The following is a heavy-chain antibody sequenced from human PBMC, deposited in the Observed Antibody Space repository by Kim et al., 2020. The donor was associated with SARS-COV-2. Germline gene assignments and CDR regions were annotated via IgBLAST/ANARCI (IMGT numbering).Heavy chain of an antibody. D-gene: IGHD3-3*01. J-gene: IGHJ3*02. CDR1: GFTFSSYA. Sequence: GGSLRLSCAASGFTFSSYAMSWVRQAPGKGLEWVSAISGSGGSTYYADSVKGRFTISRDNSKNTLYLQMNSLRAEDTAVYYCAKVGPSITIFGVVFNSDAFDIWGQGTMVTVSS. V-gene: IGHV3-23*01. CDR2: ISGSGGST. CDR3: AKVGPSITIFGVVFNSDAFDI.